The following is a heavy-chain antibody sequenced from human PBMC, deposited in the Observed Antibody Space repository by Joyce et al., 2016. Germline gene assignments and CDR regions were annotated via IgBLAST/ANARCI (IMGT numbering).Heavy chain of an antibody. Sequence: QLQLQESGPGLVRPSETLSLTCSVSGASITSTRYYWGWLRQPPGKGLEWIGSINYRGSTFYNPSLKSRVPISVESSKRQFSLTVNSVTAADTAVYYGAREPGGDYFEDWGLGTLVTVSS. CDR3: AREPGGDYFED. V-gene: IGHV4-39*07. CDR1: GASITSTRYY. J-gene: IGHJ4*02. D-gene: IGHD3-10*01. CDR2: INYRGST.